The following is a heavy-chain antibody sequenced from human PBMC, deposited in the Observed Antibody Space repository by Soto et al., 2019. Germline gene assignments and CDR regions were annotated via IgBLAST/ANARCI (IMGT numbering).Heavy chain of an antibody. V-gene: IGHV4-4*02. CDR2: IYRTGST. J-gene: IGHJ4*02. Sequence: SETLSLTCSVSVGSFTSNNWWTWVRQPPGQGLEWIGEIYRTGSTNYNPSLKSRVTISLDKSENQFSLKLTSLTAADTPVYYCASRDPGTSVDYWGQGNLVTVSA. D-gene: IGHD1-26*01. CDR3: ASRDPGTSVDY. CDR1: VGSFTSNNW.